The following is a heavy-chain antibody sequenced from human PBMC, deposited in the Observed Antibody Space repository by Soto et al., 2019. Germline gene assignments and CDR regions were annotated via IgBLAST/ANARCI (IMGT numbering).Heavy chain of an antibody. CDR1: GFTFNNYG. CDR2: IWNDGSNY. Sequence: PGGSLRLSCAASGFTFNNYGMHWVRQAPGKGLEWVALIWNDGSNYYYANSVKGRFTISRDNSKNTLYLQMSSLRAEDTVVATRTTPFCYTSPRPYYYMDVWSKGTTVTVSS. CDR3: TTPFCYTSPRPYYYMDV. D-gene: IGHD1-1*01. J-gene: IGHJ6*03. V-gene: IGHV3-33*01.